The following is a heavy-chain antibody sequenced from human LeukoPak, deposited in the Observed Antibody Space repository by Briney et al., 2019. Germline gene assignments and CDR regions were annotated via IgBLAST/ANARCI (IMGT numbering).Heavy chain of an antibody. J-gene: IGHJ6*03. V-gene: IGHV3-7*01. Sequence: GGSLRLSCAASGFAFSSSWMSWVRQAPGKGLEWVANIKQDGSETYYVDSLKGRFTVSRDNAKNSVYLQMNNLRAEDTAVYYCARRAPGYCITTSCPDTYYYYYYMDIWGKGTTVTVSS. CDR1: GFAFSSSW. D-gene: IGHD2-2*01. CDR2: IKQDGSET. CDR3: ARRAPGYCITTSCPDTYYYYYYMDI.